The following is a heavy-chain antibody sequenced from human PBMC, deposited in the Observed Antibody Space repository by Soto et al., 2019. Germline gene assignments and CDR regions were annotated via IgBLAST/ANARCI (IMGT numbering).Heavy chain of an antibody. CDR1: GYTFINYG. V-gene: IGHV1-18*01. D-gene: IGHD6-19*01. J-gene: IGHJ4*02. CDR2: INAYNGNT. Sequence: QVQLVQSGAEVKKPGASVKVSCKASGYTFINYGISWVRQAPGQGLEWMGWINAYNGNTNYAQKLQGRVTMTTDTSKSTAYMELRSLRSDDTAGYYCARXPXAGTYFDYWGQGTLVTVSS. CDR3: ARXPXAGTYFDY.